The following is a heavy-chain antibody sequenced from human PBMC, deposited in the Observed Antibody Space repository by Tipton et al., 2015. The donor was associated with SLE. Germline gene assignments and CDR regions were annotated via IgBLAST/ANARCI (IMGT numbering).Heavy chain of an antibody. Sequence: TLSLTCTVSGGSISSSSYYWSWIRQPAGKGLEWIGYIYTSGSTNYNPSLKSRVTISVDTSKNQFSLKLSSVTAADTAVYYCARESSSSLYYGMDVWGQGTTVTVSS. V-gene: IGHV4-61*09. CDR3: ARESSSSLYYGMDV. J-gene: IGHJ6*02. CDR1: GGSISSSSYY. CDR2: IYTSGST. D-gene: IGHD6-6*01.